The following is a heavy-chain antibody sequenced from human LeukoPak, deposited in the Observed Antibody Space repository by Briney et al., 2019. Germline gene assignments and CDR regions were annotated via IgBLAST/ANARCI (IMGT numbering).Heavy chain of an antibody. CDR1: GGSISGSSYY. V-gene: IGHV4-39*01. CDR2: IYYSGST. Sequence: SETLSLTCTVSGGSISGSSYYWGWIRQPPGKGLEWIGSIYYSGSTYYNPSLKSRVTISVDTSKNQFSLKLNSVTATDTAVYYCARKSGWFDPWGQGTLVTVSS. CDR3: ARKSGWFDP. J-gene: IGHJ5*02.